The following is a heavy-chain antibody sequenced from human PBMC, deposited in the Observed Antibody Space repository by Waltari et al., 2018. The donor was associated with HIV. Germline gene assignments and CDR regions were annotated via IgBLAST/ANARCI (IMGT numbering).Heavy chain of an antibody. CDR3: ATALYSSSSAGSIDY. D-gene: IGHD6-6*01. J-gene: IGHJ4*02. Sequence: QVQLVQSGAEVKKPGASVTVSCKASGYTFPGYYMHRVRQAPGQGLEWMGWINPNSGGTNYAQKFQGRVTMTRDTSISTAYMELSRLRSDDTAVYYCATALYSSSSAGSIDYWGQGTLVTVSS. CDR1: GYTFPGYY. V-gene: IGHV1-2*02. CDR2: INPNSGGT.